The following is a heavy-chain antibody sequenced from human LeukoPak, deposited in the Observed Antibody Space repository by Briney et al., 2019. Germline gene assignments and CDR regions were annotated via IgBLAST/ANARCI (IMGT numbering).Heavy chain of an antibody. V-gene: IGHV1-18*01. J-gene: IGHJ3*02. CDR3: ARDFILLAFRDVFDI. CDR1: AYTFSSYG. Sequence: ASVKVSCKASAYTFSSYGISWVRQATGQRLERMGWISPYDGNTNYAQKLQGRVTMTTDTSKSTAYMELRSLRSDDTAVYYCARDFILLAFRDVFDIWGQGTMVTVSS. D-gene: IGHD3-10*01. CDR2: ISPYDGNT.